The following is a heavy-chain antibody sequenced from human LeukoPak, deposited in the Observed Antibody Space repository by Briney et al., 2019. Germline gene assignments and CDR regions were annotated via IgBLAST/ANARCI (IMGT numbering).Heavy chain of an antibody. CDR2: IYYSGST. D-gene: IGHD3-10*01. V-gene: IGHV4-59*12. Sequence: SETLSLTCTVSGGSISNYYWSWLRQPPGKGLEWIGYIYYSGSTSFNPSLKSRVTISVDTSKNQFSLKLTSVSAADTAVYYCARSPYGSGSYGFDYWGQGTLVTVSS. CDR3: ARSPYGSGSYGFDY. J-gene: IGHJ4*02. CDR1: GGSISNYY.